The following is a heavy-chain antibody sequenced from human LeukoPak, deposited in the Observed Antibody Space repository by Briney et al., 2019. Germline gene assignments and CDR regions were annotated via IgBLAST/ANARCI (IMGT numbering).Heavy chain of an antibody. D-gene: IGHD2-2*01. CDR1: GFTFSSYS. V-gene: IGHV3-48*02. J-gene: IGHJ5*02. Sequence: PGGSLRLSCAAYGFTFSSYSRNWVRQAPGKGLGWVSYISGSSSTIYYAASAKGRFTISRDNAKNSLYLQMSSLRDEDTAVYYCARDYGIPAAIRFDPWGQGTLVTVSS. CDR3: ARDYGIPAAIRFDP. CDR2: ISGSSSTI.